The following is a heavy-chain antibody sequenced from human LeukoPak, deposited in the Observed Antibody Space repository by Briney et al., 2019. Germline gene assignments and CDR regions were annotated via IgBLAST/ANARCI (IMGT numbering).Heavy chain of an antibody. CDR3: ARGYYDILTGYYALAY. CDR1: GGTFSSYD. CDR2: IMPMFGKT. Sequence: ASVTVSCKASGGTFSSYDISWVRQAPGQGLEWMGGIMPMFGKTNYAQKFQGRVTTTADKATSTAYMELSSLRSEDTAVYYCARGYYDILTGYYALAYWGQGTLVTVSS. J-gene: IGHJ4*02. D-gene: IGHD3-9*01. V-gene: IGHV1-69*06.